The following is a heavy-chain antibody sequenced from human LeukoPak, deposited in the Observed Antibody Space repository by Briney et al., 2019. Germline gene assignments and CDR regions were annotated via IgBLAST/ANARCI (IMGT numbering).Heavy chain of an antibody. J-gene: IGHJ4*02. CDR3: ARDLSATWYSLGY. D-gene: IGHD2-21*02. Sequence: GESLRLSCVGAGLSNADYGMSWVRQVPGKGLEWVSGIDWSGAASEYADSVKGRFTISRDNAKNSLYPQMNTLRPEDTGVYYCARDLSATWYSLGYWGQGTLVTVSS. CDR1: GLSNADYG. V-gene: IGHV3-20*04. CDR2: IDWSGAAS.